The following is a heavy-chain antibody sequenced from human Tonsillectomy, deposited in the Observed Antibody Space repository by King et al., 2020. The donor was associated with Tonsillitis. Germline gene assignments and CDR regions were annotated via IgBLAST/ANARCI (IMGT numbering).Heavy chain of an antibody. V-gene: IGHV3-30-3*01. Sequence: VQLVESGGGVVQPGRSLRLSCAASGFTFSTYSLQWVRQAPGKGLVWVAEISYDGSNKYYADSGKGRFPISRDNSKNTLFLQMNSLRAEDTAVYYCARRDGALEFYYYGLDVWGQGTTVTVSS. J-gene: IGHJ6*02. CDR3: ARRDGALEFYYYGLDV. CDR2: ISYDGSNK. CDR1: GFTFSTYS. D-gene: IGHD4-17*01.